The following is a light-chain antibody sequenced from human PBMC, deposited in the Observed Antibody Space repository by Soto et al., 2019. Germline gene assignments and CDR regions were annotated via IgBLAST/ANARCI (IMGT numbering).Light chain of an antibody. J-gene: IGLJ3*02. CDR2: EDN. CDR3: QSYDSSNWV. V-gene: IGLV6-57*04. Sequence: NFMLTQPHSVSESPGKTVTISCTRSSGSIASNYVQWYQQRPGSAPTTVIYEDNQRPSGVPDRFSGSIDSSSNSASLTISGLKTEDEANYSCQSYDSSNWVFGGGTKLPVL. CDR1: SGSIASNY.